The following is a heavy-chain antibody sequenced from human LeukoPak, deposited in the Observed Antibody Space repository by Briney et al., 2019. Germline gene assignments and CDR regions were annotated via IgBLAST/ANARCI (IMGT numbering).Heavy chain of an antibody. J-gene: IGHJ6*04. CDR3: ARGPYCSSTSCYWSYYYYGMDV. CDR1: GYTFTSYY. Sequence: ASVKVSWKASGYTFTSYYMHWVRQAPGQGLEWMGIINPSGGSTSYAQKFQGRVTMTRDTSTSTVYMELSSLRSEDTAVYYCARGPYCSSTSCYWSYYYYGMDVWGKGTTVTVSS. D-gene: IGHD2-2*01. CDR2: INPSGGST. V-gene: IGHV1-46*01.